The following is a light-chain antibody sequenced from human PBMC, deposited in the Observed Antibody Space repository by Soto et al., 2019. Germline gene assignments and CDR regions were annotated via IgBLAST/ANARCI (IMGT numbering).Light chain of an antibody. J-gene: IGKJ4*01. CDR2: GAS. Sequence: EIVLTQSPATLSVSPGERATLSCRASQSVRSNLAWYQQKPGQAPRLLIFGASTRATNIPARFSGSGSGTEFTLTISSPQSEDFAVYYCQQYINWPPLTFGGGTKVEIK. V-gene: IGKV3-15*01. CDR1: QSVRSN. CDR3: QQYINWPPLT.